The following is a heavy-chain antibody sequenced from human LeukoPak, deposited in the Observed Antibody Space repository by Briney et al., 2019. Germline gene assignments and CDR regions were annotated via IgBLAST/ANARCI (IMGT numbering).Heavy chain of an antibody. CDR1: GGSISSSY. CDR3: ARHEPPGARRHLDY. J-gene: IGHJ4*02. CDR2: IYNAGTT. D-gene: IGHD1-14*01. V-gene: IGHV4-59*08. Sequence: SEPLSLTCNVSGGSISSSYWSWLRQPPGKGLEWVGYIYNAGTTNYNPSLNSRVTISVDTSKNQLSLRLSSVTAADTAVYYCARHEPPGARRHLDYWGQGTLVTVSS.